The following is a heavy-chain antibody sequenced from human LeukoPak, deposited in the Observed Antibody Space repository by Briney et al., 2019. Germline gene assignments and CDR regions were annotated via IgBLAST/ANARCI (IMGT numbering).Heavy chain of an antibody. CDR3: AKSLSSRGVIIPKTSRCFDY. J-gene: IGHJ4*02. CDR2: ISSSGSTI. D-gene: IGHD3-10*01. V-gene: IGHV3-48*03. CDR1: GFTFSSYE. Sequence: GGSLRLSCAASGFTFSSYEMNWVRQAPGKGLEWVSYISSSGSTIYYADSVKGRFTISRDNSKNTLYLQMDTLRAEDTAVYYCAKSLSSRGVIIPKTSRCFDYWGQGTLVTVSS.